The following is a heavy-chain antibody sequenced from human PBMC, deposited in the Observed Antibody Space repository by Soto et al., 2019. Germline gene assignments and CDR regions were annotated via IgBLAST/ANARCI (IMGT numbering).Heavy chain of an antibody. CDR3: ARERMNYYGMDV. V-gene: IGHV3-13*01. D-gene: IGHD2-8*01. CDR2: IGTAGDT. J-gene: IGHJ6*02. CDR1: GFTFSSYD. Sequence: GGSLRLSCAASGFTFSSYDMHWVRQATGKGLEWVSAIGTAGDTYYPGSVKGRFTISRENTKNSLYLQMNSLRAEDTAVYYCARERMNYYGMDVWGQGTTVTVSS.